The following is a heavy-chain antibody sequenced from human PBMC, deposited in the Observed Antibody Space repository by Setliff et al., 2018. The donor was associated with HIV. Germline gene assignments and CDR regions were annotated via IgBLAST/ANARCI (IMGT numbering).Heavy chain of an antibody. J-gene: IGHJ4*02. V-gene: IGHV4-4*09. D-gene: IGHD6-19*01. Sequence: SETLSLTCTVSNGSISGYYWSWIRQSPGKGLEWIGYIYSSGRTNYQPSLKSRVTMSIDTSNNQFSLKLTSLTAADTAVYYCASGREAVAGALHFDYWGQGTLVTVSS. CDR3: ASGREAVAGALHFDY. CDR1: NGSISGYY. CDR2: IYSSGRT.